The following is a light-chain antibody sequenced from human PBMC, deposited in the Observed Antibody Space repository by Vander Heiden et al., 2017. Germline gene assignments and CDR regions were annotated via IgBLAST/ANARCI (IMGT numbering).Light chain of an antibody. CDR3: QQSYSTPYT. CDR2: AAF. Sequence: DIQMTQSTSSLSASVGDRVTITCRASQSISSYLNWYQQKPGKAPKLLIYAAFSLQSGVPSRVSGRGSGTDFTLTISSLQPEDCATYYCQQSYSTPYTFGQGTKLEIK. J-gene: IGKJ2*01. V-gene: IGKV1-39*01. CDR1: QSISSY.